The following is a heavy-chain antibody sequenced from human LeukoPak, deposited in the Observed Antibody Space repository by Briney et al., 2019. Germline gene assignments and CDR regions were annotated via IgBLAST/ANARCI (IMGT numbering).Heavy chain of an antibody. V-gene: IGHV3-21*01. J-gene: IGHJ4*02. CDR3: ARAVWDSSGHLFDY. CDR1: GFTFSSYS. CDR2: ISGSSSYI. Sequence: PGGSLRLSCAAPGFTFSSYSMNWVRQAPGKGLEWVSSISGSSSYIYYADSVKGRFTISRDNAKNSLYLQMNSLRAEDTAVYYCARAVWDSSGHLFDYWGQGTLVTVSS. D-gene: IGHD3-22*01.